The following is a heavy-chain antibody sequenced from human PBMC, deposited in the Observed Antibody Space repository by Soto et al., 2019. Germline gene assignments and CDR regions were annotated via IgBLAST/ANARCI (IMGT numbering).Heavy chain of an antibody. V-gene: IGHV1-46*01. J-gene: IGHJ4*02. CDR3: ARDAYDYGDFAGIGY. Sequence: QVQLVQSGAEVKKPGASVKVSCKASGYTFTSYYMHWVRQAPGQGLEWMGIINPSGGSTSYAQKFQGRVTMTMDTSTSTVYMELSSLRSEDTAVYYCARDAYDYGDFAGIGYWGQGTLVTVSS. D-gene: IGHD4-17*01. CDR1: GYTFTSYY. CDR2: INPSGGST.